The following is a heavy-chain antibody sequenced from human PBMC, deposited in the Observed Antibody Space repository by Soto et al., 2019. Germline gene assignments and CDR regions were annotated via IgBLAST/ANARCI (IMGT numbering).Heavy chain of an antibody. CDR3: ARDGWHMVRGVTYYYGMDV. Sequence: QVQLVQSGAEVKKPGASVKVSCKASGYTFTGYYMHWVRQAPGQGLEWMGWINPNSGGTNYAQKFQGRVTMTRDTSISTAYMERSRLRSDDTAVYYCARDGWHMVRGVTYYYGMDVWGQGTTVTVSS. CDR1: GYTFTGYY. CDR2: INPNSGGT. J-gene: IGHJ6*02. D-gene: IGHD3-10*01. V-gene: IGHV1-2*02.